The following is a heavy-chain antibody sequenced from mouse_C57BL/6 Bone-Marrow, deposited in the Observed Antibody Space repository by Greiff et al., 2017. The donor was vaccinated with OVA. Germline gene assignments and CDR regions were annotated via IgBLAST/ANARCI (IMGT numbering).Heavy chain of an antibody. J-gene: IGHJ2*01. CDR1: GFNIKDDY. Sequence: EVQLQESGAELVRPGASVKLSCTASGFNIKDDYMHWVKQRPEQGLEWIGWIDPENGDTEYASKFQGKATITADTSSNTAYLQLSSLTSEDTAVYCCTTRGSSYFDYWGQGTTLTVSS. D-gene: IGHD1-1*01. CDR3: TTRGSSYFDY. CDR2: IDPENGDT. V-gene: IGHV14-4*01.